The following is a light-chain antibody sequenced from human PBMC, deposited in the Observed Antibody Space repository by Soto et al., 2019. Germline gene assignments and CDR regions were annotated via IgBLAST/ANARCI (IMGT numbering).Light chain of an antibody. CDR1: KLGDKY. CDR2: ENN. J-gene: IGLJ1*01. CDR3: QTWDSSASYV. V-gene: IGLV3-1*01. Sequence: SYELTQRPSVSVSPGQTATIPCSGDKLGDKYACWYQQKPGQSPVLVIYENNKRPSGIPERFSGSNSGNTATLTISGTQTMDEADYYCQTWDSSASYVFGTGTKVTVL.